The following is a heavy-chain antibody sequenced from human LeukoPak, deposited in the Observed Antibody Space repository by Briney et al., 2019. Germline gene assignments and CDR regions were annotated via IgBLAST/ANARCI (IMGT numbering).Heavy chain of an antibody. Sequence: SETLSLTCTVSGGSISSYHWSWIRQPPGKGLEWIGYIYTSGSTNYNPSLKSRVTISVDTSKNQFSLKLSSVTAADTAVYYCARDDSKGAEGFDYWGQGTLVTVSS. V-gene: IGHV4-59*01. CDR2: IYTSGST. D-gene: IGHD3-22*01. CDR1: GGSISSYH. J-gene: IGHJ4*02. CDR3: ARDDSKGAEGFDY.